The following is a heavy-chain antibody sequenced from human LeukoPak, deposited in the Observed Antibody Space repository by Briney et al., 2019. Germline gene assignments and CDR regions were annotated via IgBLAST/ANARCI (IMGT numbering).Heavy chain of an antibody. CDR3: ARHEYSGSYYGLSWFDP. J-gene: IGHJ5*02. Sequence: SETLSLTCTVSGGSISSSGYYWGWIRQPPGKGLEWIASIYYSGSTYYNPSLKSRVTISVDTSKNQLSLKLSSLTAADTAVYYCARHEYSGSYYGLSWFDPWGQGTLVAVFS. V-gene: IGHV4-39*01. D-gene: IGHD1-26*01. CDR2: IYYSGST. CDR1: GGSISSSGYY.